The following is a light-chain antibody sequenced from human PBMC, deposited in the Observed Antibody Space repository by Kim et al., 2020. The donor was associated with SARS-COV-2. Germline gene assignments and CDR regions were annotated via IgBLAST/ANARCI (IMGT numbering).Light chain of an antibody. CDR1: TSDVGKYRF. CDR3: CSFGTNYTVL. V-gene: IGLV2-23*01. CDR2: ESS. J-gene: IGLJ2*01. Sequence: GQSLTSSCTGTTSDVGKYRFVPWYQQHPVKVPKLMIFESSKRPSGVSNRFSGSKSGNTASLTISRLQADDEADYYCCSFGTNYTVLFGGGTQLTVL.